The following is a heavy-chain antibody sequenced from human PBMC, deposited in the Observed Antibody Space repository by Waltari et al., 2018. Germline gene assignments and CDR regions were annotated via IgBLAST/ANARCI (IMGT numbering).Heavy chain of an antibody. CDR2: INHSGNT. D-gene: IGHD2-15*01. J-gene: IGHJ6*02. CDR3: ARLEDCSGGNCYSGDHYAVDV. V-gene: IGHV4-34*01. CDR1: GGSFNAYY. Sequence: QVQLQQWGAGLLKPSETLSLTCAVYGGSFNAYYWSGIRQPPGKGLEWIGEINHSGNTNYNPSLKSRVAISVDTPKKQFSLKLTSVAAADTTVYYCARLEDCSGGNCYSGDHYAVDVWGLGTTVTVSS.